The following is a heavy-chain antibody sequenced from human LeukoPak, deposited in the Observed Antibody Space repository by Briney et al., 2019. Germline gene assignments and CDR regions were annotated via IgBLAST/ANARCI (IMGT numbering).Heavy chain of an antibody. CDR2: IYTSGST. V-gene: IGHV4-61*02. CDR1: GGSISSDTYY. D-gene: IGHD6-19*01. CDR3: ARYTVARRYFDY. J-gene: IGHJ4*02. Sequence: SETLSLTCTLSGGSISSDTYYWTWIRQPAGKGLEWIGRIYTSGSTNYNPSLKSRVTISVDTSKNQFSLKLSSVRAADTAAYYCARYTVARRYFDYWGQGTLVTVSS.